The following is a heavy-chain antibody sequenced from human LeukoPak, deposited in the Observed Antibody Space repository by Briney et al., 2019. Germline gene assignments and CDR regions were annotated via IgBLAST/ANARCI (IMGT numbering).Heavy chain of an antibody. V-gene: IGHV1-69*05. D-gene: IGHD3-16*02. CDR3: ARDADGGSYHNWFDP. Sequence: ASVKVSCKASGGTFSIYAISWVRQAPGQGLEWMGGIIPIFGTANYAQKFQGRVTITTDESTSTAYMELSSLRSEDTAVYYCARDADGGSYHNWFDPWGQGTLVTVSS. J-gene: IGHJ5*02. CDR2: IIPIFGTA. CDR1: GGTFSIYA.